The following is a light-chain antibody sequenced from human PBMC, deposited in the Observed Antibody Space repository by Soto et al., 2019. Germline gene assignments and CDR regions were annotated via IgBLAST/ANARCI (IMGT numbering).Light chain of an antibody. Sequence: QSALTQSPSASGIRGQSVTISCSGTGSDVGAYNYLSWYQHHPGKAPKLIIYEVIKRPSGVPDRFSGSKSGTTASLTVSRLQTEDEAVYYCGSFVGGTTLIFGGGTKLTVL. J-gene: IGLJ2*01. CDR2: EVI. CDR3: GSFVGGTTLI. CDR1: GSDVGAYNY. V-gene: IGLV2-8*01.